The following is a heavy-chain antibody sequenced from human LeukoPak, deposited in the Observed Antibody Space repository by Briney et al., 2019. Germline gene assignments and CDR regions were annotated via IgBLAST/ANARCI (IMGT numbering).Heavy chain of an antibody. CDR1: GFTFSNAY. V-gene: IGHV3-15*01. CDR2: IKSKTDGGTT. Sequence: GGSLRLSCAASGFTFSNAYMSWVRQAPGKGLEWVGRIKSKTDGGTTDYAAPVKGRFTISRDDSKNTLYLQMNSLKTEDTAVYYCTTDAGYSSRWYNYWGQGTLVTVSS. CDR3: TTDAGYSSRWYNY. D-gene: IGHD6-13*01. J-gene: IGHJ4*02.